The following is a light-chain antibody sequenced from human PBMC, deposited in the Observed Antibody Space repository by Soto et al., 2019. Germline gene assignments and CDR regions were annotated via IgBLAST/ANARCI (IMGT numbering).Light chain of an antibody. J-gene: IGKJ5*01. CDR2: DAS. V-gene: IGKV3-11*01. CDR1: QSVSSY. CDR3: QKRSNWPPGHP. Sequence: EIVLTQSPATLSLSPGERATLSCRASQSVSSYLAWYQQKPGQAPRLLIYDASNRATGIPARFSGSGSGTDFNLTISIIEPEDFAVYYCQKRSNWPPGHPFGQGTRLEIK.